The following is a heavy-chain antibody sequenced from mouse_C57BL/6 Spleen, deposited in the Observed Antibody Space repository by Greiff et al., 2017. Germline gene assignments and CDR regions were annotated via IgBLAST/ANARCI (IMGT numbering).Heavy chain of an antibody. CDR1: GYTFTSYW. J-gene: IGHJ2*01. CDR3: ARQRQLRLRNYFDG. V-gene: IGHV1-55*01. D-gene: IGHD3-2*02. Sequence: QVQLQQPGAELAKPGASVKMSCKASGYTFTSYWITWVKQRTGQGLEWIGDIYPGSGSTNYNEKFKSKATLTVDTSSSTAYMQLSSLTSEDSAVXYCARQRQLRLRNYFDGWGPGTTLTVSS. CDR2: IYPGSGST.